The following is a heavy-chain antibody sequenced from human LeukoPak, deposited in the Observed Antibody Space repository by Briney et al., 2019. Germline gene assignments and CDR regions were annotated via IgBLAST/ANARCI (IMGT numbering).Heavy chain of an antibody. CDR3: AREIGYGSGSYLFSGFDH. Sequence: PGGSLRLSCAASGFIFSSYSMNWVRQAPGKGLEWVSSISSSSTYIYYADPVKGRFTISRDNAKNSLYLQMNSLRAEDTAVYYCAREIGYGSGSYLFSGFDHWGQGTLVTVSS. CDR2: ISSSSTYI. V-gene: IGHV3-21*01. CDR1: GFIFSSYS. J-gene: IGHJ5*02. D-gene: IGHD3-10*01.